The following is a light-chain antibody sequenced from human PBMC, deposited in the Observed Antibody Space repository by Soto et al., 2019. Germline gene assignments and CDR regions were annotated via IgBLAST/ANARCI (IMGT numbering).Light chain of an antibody. CDR2: DVS. J-gene: IGLJ1*01. Sequence: QSVLTQPASVSGSPGQSITISCTGTSSDVGGYNYVSWYQQHPDKAPKLMIYDVSNRPSGVSNRFSGSKSGNTASLTISGLQAEDEADYYCSSYTSSTTLYYVFGTGTKVTVL. CDR1: SSDVGGYNY. CDR3: SSYTSSTTLYYV. V-gene: IGLV2-14*01.